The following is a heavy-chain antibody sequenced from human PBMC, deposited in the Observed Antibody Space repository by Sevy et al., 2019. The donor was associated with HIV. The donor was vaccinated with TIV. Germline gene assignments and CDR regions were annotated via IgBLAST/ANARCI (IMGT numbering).Heavy chain of an antibody. V-gene: IGHV3-23*01. CDR1: GFTFSSYA. D-gene: IGHD6-6*01. Sequence: GGSLRLSCAASGFTFSSYAMSWVRQAPGKGLEWVSAISGSGGSTYYADSVKGRFTISRDNSKNTPYLQMNSLRAEDTAVYYCAKDAVSSRRNYYYYYMDVWGKGTTVTVSS. J-gene: IGHJ6*03. CDR3: AKDAVSSRRNYYYYYMDV. CDR2: ISGSGGST.